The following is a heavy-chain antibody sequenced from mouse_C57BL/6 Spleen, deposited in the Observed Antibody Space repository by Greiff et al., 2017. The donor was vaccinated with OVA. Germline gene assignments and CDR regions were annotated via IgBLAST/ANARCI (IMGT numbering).Heavy chain of an antibody. CDR1: GFTFSSYA. D-gene: IGHD4-1*01. CDR3: ARATGTGHWYFDV. J-gene: IGHJ1*03. V-gene: IGHV5-4*03. Sequence: EVKLMESGGGLVKPGGSLKLSCAASGFTFSSYAMSWVRQTPEKRLEWVATISDGGSYTYYPDNVKGRFTISRDNAKNNLYLQMSHLKSEDTAMYYCARATGTGHWYFDVWGTGTTVTVSS. CDR2: ISDGGSYT.